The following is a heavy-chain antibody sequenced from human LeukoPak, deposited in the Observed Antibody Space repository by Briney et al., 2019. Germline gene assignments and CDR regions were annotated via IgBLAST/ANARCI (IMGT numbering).Heavy chain of an antibody. D-gene: IGHD3-10*01. CDR2: IYYSGST. Sequence: LRLSCAASGFTFSSYAMSWIRQHPGKGLEWIGYIYYSGSTYYNPSLKSRVTISVDTSKNQFSLKLSSVTAADTAVYYCASLDYYGSGSFDYWGQGTLVTVSS. CDR3: ASLDYYGSGSFDY. CDR1: GFTFSSYA. J-gene: IGHJ4*02. V-gene: IGHV4-31*02.